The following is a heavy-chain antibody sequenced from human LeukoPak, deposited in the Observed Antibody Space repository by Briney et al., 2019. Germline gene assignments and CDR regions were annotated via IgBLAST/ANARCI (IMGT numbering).Heavy chain of an antibody. CDR3: AKDADSSNWYNWFDP. D-gene: IGHD6-13*01. V-gene: IGHV3-23*01. CDR2: TSSSDSGK. J-gene: IGHJ5*02. Sequence: PGGSLRLSCVVSGFTLSSYAMSWVRQAPGKGLEWVAATSSSDSGKYHADSVRGRFTISRDNSKNTVYLQMNSLRAEDAAVYYCAKDADSSNWYNWFDPWGQGTLVTVSS. CDR1: GFTLSSYA.